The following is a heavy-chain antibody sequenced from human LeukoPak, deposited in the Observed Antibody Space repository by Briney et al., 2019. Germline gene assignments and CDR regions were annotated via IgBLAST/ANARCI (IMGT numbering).Heavy chain of an antibody. CDR2: ISYDGSNK. CDR1: GFTFSSYA. V-gene: IGHV3-30-3*01. J-gene: IGHJ4*02. CDR3: ARTHDPSISTFGELLYFDY. Sequence: GGSLRLSCAASGFTFSSYAMHWARQAPGKGLEWVAVISYDGSNKYYADSVKGRFTISRDNSKNTLYLQVNSLRAEDTAVYYCARTHDPSISTFGELLYFDYWGQGTLVTVSS. D-gene: IGHD3-10*01.